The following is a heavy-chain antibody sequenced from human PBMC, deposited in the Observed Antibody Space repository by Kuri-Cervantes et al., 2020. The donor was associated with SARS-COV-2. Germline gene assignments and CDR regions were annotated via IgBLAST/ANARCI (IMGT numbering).Heavy chain of an antibody. CDR3: ATLYRSCVIVGATRSPYWFDP. CDR2: IIPILGTA. V-gene: IGHV1-69*04. Sequence: SVKVSCKASGGTFSHYAFSWVRQAPGQGLEWVGRIIPILGTADYAQKFQGRVTMTEDTSTDTAYMELSSLRSEDTAVYYCATLYRSCVIVGATRSPYWFDPWGQGTLVTVSS. CDR1: GGTFSHYA. J-gene: IGHJ5*02. D-gene: IGHD1-26*01.